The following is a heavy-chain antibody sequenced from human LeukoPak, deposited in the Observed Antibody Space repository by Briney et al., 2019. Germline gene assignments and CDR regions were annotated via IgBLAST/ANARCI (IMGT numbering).Heavy chain of an antibody. V-gene: IGHV5-51*01. Sequence: PGQSLKISYKGSGYSFTSYWIGWVRQMPGKGLEWMGIIYPGDSDTRYSPSFQGQVTISADKSISTAYLQWSSLKASDTAMYYCARQRGYYDSTSGMDVWGQGTTVTVSS. J-gene: IGHJ6*02. CDR2: IYPGDSDT. D-gene: IGHD3-22*01. CDR3: ARQRGYYDSTSGMDV. CDR1: GYSFTSYW.